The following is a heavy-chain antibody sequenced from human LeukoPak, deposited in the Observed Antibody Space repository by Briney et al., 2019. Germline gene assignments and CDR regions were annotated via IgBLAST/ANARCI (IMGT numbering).Heavy chain of an antibody. CDR3: ARLGSYHDF. D-gene: IGHD1-26*01. CDR2: IHSSGGS. CDR1: GASISNYY. V-gene: IGHV4-4*09. J-gene: IGHJ4*02. Sequence: SETLSLTCTVSGASISNYYWSWIRQTPEKGLEWMGHIHSSGGSSYYPSLKSRLTLSIDTSRNQPSLKLPSVTAADTAVYFCARLGSYHDFWGQGALVTVSS.